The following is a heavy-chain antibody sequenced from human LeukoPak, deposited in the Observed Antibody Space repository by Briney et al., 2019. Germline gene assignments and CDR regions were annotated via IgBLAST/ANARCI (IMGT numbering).Heavy chain of an antibody. CDR2: IYPGDSDT. V-gene: IGHV5-51*01. D-gene: IGHD6-13*01. CDR3: ASSLSRTRLKSPGIAAADIGDY. CDR1: GYSFTSYW. Sequence: GESLKISCKGSGYSFTSYWIGWVRQMPGKGLEWMGIIYPGDSDTRYSPSFQGQVTISADKSISTAYLQWSSLKASDTAMYYCASSLSRTRLKSPGIAAADIGDYWGQGTLVTVSS. J-gene: IGHJ4*02.